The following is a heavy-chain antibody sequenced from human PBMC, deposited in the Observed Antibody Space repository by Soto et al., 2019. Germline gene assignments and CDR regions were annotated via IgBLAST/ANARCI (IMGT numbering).Heavy chain of an antibody. CDR3: ARVPRFGYSLRRDNEYFQH. D-gene: IGHD6-13*01. V-gene: IGHV3-30-3*01. J-gene: IGHJ1*01. Sequence: QVQLVESGGGVVQPGRSLRLSCAASGFTFSSYAMHWVRQAPGKGLEWVAVISYDGSNKYYADSVKGRFTISRDNSKNTLYLPMNSRRAEDTAVYYCARVPRFGYSLRRDNEYFQHWGQGTLVTVSS. CDR2: ISYDGSNK. CDR1: GFTFSSYA.